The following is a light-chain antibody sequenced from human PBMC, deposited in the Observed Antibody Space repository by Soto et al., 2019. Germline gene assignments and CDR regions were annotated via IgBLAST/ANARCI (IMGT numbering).Light chain of an antibody. CDR2: KAS. V-gene: IGKV1-5*03. J-gene: IGKJ1*01. CDR1: QSISAW. CDR3: QQYNDYSWT. Sequence: DIQLTHQPSTPSASVDYRVSINCRASQSISAWLAWYQQKPGKAPRLLIYKASTLEIGVPSRFSGSGSGTEFTLTISSLQPDDVATYYCQQYNDYSWTFGQGTKVDIK.